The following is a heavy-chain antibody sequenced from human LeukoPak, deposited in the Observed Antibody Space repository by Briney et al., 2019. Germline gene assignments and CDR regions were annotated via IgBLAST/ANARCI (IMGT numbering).Heavy chain of an antibody. D-gene: IGHD1-26*01. V-gene: IGHV4-38-2*02. CDR3: ARGGGSSLYFDY. Sequence: NPSETLSLTCTVSGYSISSGYYWGWIRQPPGKGLEWIGSIYHSGSTNYNPSLKSRVTISVDKSKNQFSLKLSSVTAADTAVYYCARGGGSSLYFDYWGRGTLVTVSS. CDR2: IYHSGST. J-gene: IGHJ4*02. CDR1: GYSISSGYY.